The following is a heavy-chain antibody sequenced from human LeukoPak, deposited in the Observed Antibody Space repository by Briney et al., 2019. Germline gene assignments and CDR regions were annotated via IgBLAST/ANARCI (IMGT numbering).Heavy chain of an antibody. Sequence: SQTLSLTCTVSGGSISSGDYYWSWIRQPPGKGLEWIGYIYYSGSTYYNPSLKSRVTISVDTSKNQFSLKLSSVTAADTAVYYCARDPSGLWPSEGRAGYWGQGTLVTVSS. CDR3: ARDPSGLWPSEGRAGY. J-gene: IGHJ4*02. CDR1: GGSISSGDYY. D-gene: IGHD1-26*01. V-gene: IGHV4-30-4*08. CDR2: IYYSGST.